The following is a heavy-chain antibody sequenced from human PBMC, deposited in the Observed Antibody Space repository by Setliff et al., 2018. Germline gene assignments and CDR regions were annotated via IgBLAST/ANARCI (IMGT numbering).Heavy chain of an antibody. D-gene: IGHD2-21*02. CDR3: ALSSLSICSGGDCPNVFDI. J-gene: IGHJ3*02. V-gene: IGHV1-18*01. CDR2: INNYNFNT. Sequence: ASVKVSCKSSGFTFTDYGITWVRQVPGQGLEWMGWINNYNFNTQYAQKFQGRVTVTTDTSTTTAYMELRSLRADDTAVYYCALSSLSICSGGDCPNVFDIWGQGTMVTVSS. CDR1: GFTFTDYG.